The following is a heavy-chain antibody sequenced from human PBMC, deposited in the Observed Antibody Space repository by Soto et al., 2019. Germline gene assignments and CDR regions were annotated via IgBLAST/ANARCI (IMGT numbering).Heavy chain of an antibody. CDR3: AKATWERYYSHDFDY. CDR1: GFIFSSYG. J-gene: IGHJ4*02. D-gene: IGHD3-10*01. V-gene: IGHV3-30*18. Sequence: QVQLVESGGGVVQPGRSLRLSCAASGFIFSSYGIHWVRQAPGKGLEWVASISYDGSDKYYADSVKARFIISRDNSKDTLYLQMDSLRAEDTAVYYCAKATWERYYSHDFDYWGQGALVTVSS. CDR2: ISYDGSDK.